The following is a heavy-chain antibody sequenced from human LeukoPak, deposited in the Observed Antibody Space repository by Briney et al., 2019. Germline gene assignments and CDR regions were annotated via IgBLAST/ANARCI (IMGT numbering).Heavy chain of an antibody. V-gene: IGHV3-21*01. J-gene: IGHJ4*02. D-gene: IGHD3-10*01. CDR3: ARSPGGVIIAYYFDY. Sequence: GGSLRLSCAASGFTFSSYSMNWVRQAPGKGLEWVSSICSSSSYIYYADSVKGRFTISRDNAKNSLYLQMNSLRAEDTAVYYCARSPGGVIIAYYFDYWGQGTLVTVSS. CDR1: GFTFSSYS. CDR2: ICSSSSYI.